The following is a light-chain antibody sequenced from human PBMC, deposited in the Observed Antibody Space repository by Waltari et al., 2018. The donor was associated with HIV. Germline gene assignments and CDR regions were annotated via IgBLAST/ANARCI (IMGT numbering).Light chain of an antibody. V-gene: IGLV2-14*01. Sequence: QSALTQPASVSGSPGQSIAISCPGTRSDVGGYNYVSWYQQHPGKAPQLIIYEVTSRPSGVSHRFSGSKSGNTASLTISGLQAEDETDYYCASYVTGGTVIFGGGTKLTVV. CDR2: EVT. CDR1: RSDVGGYNY. CDR3: ASYVTGGTVI. J-gene: IGLJ2*01.